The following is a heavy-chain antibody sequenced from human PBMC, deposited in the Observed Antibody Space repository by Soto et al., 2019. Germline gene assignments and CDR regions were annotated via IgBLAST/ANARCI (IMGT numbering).Heavy chain of an antibody. D-gene: IGHD1-26*01. V-gene: IGHV3-48*02. CDR2: ISSSSSTI. Sequence: PGGSLRLSCAASGFTFSSYSMNWVRQAPGKGLEWVSYISSSSSTIYYADSVKGRFTISRDNAKNSLYLQMNSLRDEDTAVYYCARVRGRLRSYQYYFDYWGQGTLVTVSS. J-gene: IGHJ4*02. CDR3: ARVRGRLRSYQYYFDY. CDR1: GFTFSSYS.